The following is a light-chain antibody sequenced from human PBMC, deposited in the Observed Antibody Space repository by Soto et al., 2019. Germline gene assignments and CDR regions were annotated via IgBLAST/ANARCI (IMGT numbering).Light chain of an antibody. Sequence: EVVLTQSPGTLSLSPGERATLSCRASQSVSSNSLAWYQQKPGQAPRLLIYGASSRATGIPDRFSGSGSGTDFTFTISRLEPEDFAVYYCQQYGSSPRTFGQGTKLEIK. CDR3: QQYGSSPRT. J-gene: IGKJ2*01. CDR1: QSVSSNS. CDR2: GAS. V-gene: IGKV3-20*01.